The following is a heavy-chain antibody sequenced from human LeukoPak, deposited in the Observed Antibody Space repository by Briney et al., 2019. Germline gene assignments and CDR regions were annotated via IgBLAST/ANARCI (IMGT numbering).Heavy chain of an antibody. CDR2: INTNTGNP. D-gene: IGHD6-13*01. V-gene: IGHV7-4-1*02. CDR1: RYTFTSYA. CDR3: ARAGGYFGREAAAGRGGTDY. Sequence: ASVKVSCKASRYTFTSYAMNWVRQAPGQGLEWMGWINTNTGNPTYAQGFTGRFVFSLDTSVSTAYLQISSLKTEDTAVYYCARAGGYFGREAAAGRGGTDYWGQGTLVTVSS. J-gene: IGHJ4*02.